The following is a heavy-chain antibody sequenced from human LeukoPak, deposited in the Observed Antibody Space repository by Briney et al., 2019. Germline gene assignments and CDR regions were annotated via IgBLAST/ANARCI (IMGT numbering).Heavy chain of an antibody. V-gene: IGHV3-30-3*01. J-gene: IGHJ4*02. CDR2: ISYDGSNK. CDR1: GFTFSSYA. CDR3: ARARIVAAGTGPFDS. D-gene: IGHD6-13*01. Sequence: GGSLRLSCAASGFTFSSYAMHWVRQAPGKGLEWVAVISYDGSNKYYADSVKGRFTISRDNSKNTLYLQMNSLRAEDTAVYYCARARIVAAGTGPFDSWGQGTLVTASS.